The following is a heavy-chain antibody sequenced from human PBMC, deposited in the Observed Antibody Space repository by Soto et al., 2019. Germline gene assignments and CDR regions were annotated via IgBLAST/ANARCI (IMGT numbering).Heavy chain of an antibody. CDR1: VGSISISSYC. Sequence: SETLAITCTFSVGSISISSYCWGGIRQPRGKGREWIGSIYYSGSTYYNPSLKSRLTISVDTSKNQFSLKLSSVTAADTAVYYCARLRLAIAAPFFYYYYYGMDVWGQGTTVTVSS. J-gene: IGHJ6*01. D-gene: IGHD6-13*01. CDR3: ARLRLAIAAPFFYYYYYGMDV. CDR2: IYYSGST. V-gene: IGHV4-39*01.